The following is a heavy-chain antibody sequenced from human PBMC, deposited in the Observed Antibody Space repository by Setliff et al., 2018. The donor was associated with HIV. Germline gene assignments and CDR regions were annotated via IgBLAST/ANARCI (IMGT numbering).Heavy chain of an antibody. D-gene: IGHD3-22*01. CDR3: ARGSDASGYYPIYYYYGMDV. CDR2: MNPSGGST. J-gene: IGHJ6*02. V-gene: IGHV1-46*01. Sequence: ASVKVSCKASEYTFTNYYIHWVRQGPGQGLEWVGIMNPSGGSTTYAQKFQDRVTMTRDTSTSTGYMELRSLGSEDTAVYYCARGSDASGYYPIYYYYGMDVWGQGTTVTVSS. CDR1: EYTFTNYY.